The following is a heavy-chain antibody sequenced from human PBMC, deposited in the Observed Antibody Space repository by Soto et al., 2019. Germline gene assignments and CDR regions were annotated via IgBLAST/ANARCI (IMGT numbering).Heavy chain of an antibody. D-gene: IGHD6-19*01. Sequence: EASVKVSCKASGYTFTSYAMHWVRQAPGQRLEWMGWINAGNGNTKYSQKFQGRVTITRDTSASTAYMELSSLRSEDTAVYYCARDLGGSSGWYNWFDPWGQGTLVTVSS. J-gene: IGHJ5*02. CDR2: INAGNGNT. CDR1: GYTFTSYA. V-gene: IGHV1-3*01. CDR3: ARDLGGSSGWYNWFDP.